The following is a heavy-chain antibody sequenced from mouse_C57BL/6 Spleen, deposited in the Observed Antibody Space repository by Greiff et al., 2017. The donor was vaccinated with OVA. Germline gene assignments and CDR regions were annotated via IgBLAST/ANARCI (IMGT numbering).Heavy chain of an antibody. CDR3: TRGVNFYYFDY. Sequence: VQLVESGAELVRPGASVTLSCKASGYTFTDYEMHWVKQTPVHGLEWIGAIDPETGGTAYNQKFKGKAILTADKSSSTAYMELRSLTSEDSAVYYCTRGVNFYYFDYWGQGTTLTVSS. J-gene: IGHJ2*01. V-gene: IGHV1-15*01. CDR1: GYTFTDYE. CDR2: IDPETGGT. D-gene: IGHD1-3*01.